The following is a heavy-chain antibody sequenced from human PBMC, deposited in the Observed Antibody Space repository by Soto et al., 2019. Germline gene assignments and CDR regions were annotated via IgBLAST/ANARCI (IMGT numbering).Heavy chain of an antibody. J-gene: IGHJ4*02. V-gene: IGHV3-21*06. CDR1: VFIVSRYS. CDR3: ARESEDLTSNFDC. Sequence: GGALRLSCEASVFIVSRYSMNWVRPVPGKGLEWVSSISSTTNYIYYGDSMKGRFTISRDNAKNSLYLEMNSLRAEDTAVYYCARESEDLTSNFDCWGQGTLVTVAS. CDR2: ISSTTNYI.